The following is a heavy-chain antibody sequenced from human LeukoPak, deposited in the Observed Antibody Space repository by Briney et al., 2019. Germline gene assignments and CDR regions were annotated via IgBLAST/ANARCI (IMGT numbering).Heavy chain of an antibody. Sequence: PSETLSLTCTVSGGSISSGGYYWSWIRQHPGKGLEWIGYIYYSGSTYYNPSLKSRVTISVDTPKNQFSLKLSSVTAADTAVYYCARDSNWGTLFDYWGQGTLVTVSS. CDR1: GGSISSGGYY. CDR3: ARDSNWGTLFDY. V-gene: IGHV4-31*03. J-gene: IGHJ4*02. D-gene: IGHD7-27*01. CDR2: IYYSGST.